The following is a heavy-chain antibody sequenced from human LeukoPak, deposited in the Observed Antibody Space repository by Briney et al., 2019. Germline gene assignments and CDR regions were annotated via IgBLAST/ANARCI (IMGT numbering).Heavy chain of an antibody. CDR1: GGSFSGYY. J-gene: IGHJ6*02. CDR2: INHSGST. CDR3: ARDLNGLTTVTWEVGYYGMDV. Sequence: SETLFLTCAVYGGSFSGYYWSWIRQPPGKGLEWIGEINHSGSTNYNPSLKSRVTISVDTSKNQFSLKLSSVTAADTAVYYCARDLNGLTTVTWEVGYYGMDVWGQGTTVTVSS. D-gene: IGHD4-17*01. V-gene: IGHV4-34*01.